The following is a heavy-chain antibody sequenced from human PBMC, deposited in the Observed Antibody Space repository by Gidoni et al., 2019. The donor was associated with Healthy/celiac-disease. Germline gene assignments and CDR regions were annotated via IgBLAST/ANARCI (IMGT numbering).Heavy chain of an antibody. V-gene: IGHV1-69*09. CDR2: IIPILGIA. CDR3: ARGEVWFDY. D-gene: IGHD1-26*01. J-gene: IGHJ4*02. CDR1: GGPFSSYA. Sequence: QVPLVQSGAEGQKPGSSVEVSCKASGGPFSSYAISWVRQAPGQGLEWMGRIIPILGIANYAQKFQGRVTITADKSTSTAYMELSSLRSEDTAVYYCARGEVWFDYWGQGTLVTVSS.